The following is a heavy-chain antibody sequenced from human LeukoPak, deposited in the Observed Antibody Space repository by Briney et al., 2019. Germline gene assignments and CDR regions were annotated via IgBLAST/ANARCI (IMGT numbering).Heavy chain of an antibody. J-gene: IGHJ5*02. CDR3: ARVGYYASFGP. D-gene: IGHD2-2*01. Sequence: PSETLSLTCTVSGGSISSYYWSWIRQPAGKGLEWIGRIYTSGSTYYNPSLKSRVTISVDRSKNQFSLKLSSVTAADTAVYYCARVGYYASFGPWGQGTLVTVSS. V-gene: IGHV4-4*07. CDR2: IYTSGST. CDR1: GGSISSYY.